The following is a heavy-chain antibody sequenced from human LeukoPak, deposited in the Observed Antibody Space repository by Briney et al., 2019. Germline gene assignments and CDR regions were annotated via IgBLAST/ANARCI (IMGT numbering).Heavy chain of an antibody. Sequence: GGSLRLSCAASGFTFSSYSMNWVRQAPGKGLEWVSSISSSSSYIYYADSVKGRFTISRDNAKSSLYLQMNSLRAEDTAVYYCARRTVAEGIDYWGQGTLVTVSS. D-gene: IGHD6-19*01. CDR2: ISSSSSYI. V-gene: IGHV3-21*01. CDR1: GFTFSSYS. CDR3: ARRTVAEGIDY. J-gene: IGHJ4*02.